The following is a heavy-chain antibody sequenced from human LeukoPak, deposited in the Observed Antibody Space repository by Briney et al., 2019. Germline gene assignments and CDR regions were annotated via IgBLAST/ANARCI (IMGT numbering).Heavy chain of an antibody. CDR3: ARGVSIFGVGYYFDY. D-gene: IGHD3-3*01. V-gene: IGHV3-66*02. J-gene: IGHJ4*02. CDR2: IYSGGST. CDR1: GFTVSSNY. Sequence: GGSLRLSCAASGFTVSSNYMSWVRQAPGKGLEWVSVIYSGGSTYYADSVKGRFTISRDNSKNTLYLQMNSLRAEDTAVYYCARGVSIFGVGYYFDYWGQGTLVTVSS.